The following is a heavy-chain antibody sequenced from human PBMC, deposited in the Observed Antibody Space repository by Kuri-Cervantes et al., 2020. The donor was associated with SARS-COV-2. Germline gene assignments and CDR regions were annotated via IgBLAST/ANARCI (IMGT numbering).Heavy chain of an antibody. Sequence: ASVKVSCKASGYTFTGYYMHWVRQAPGQGLEWMGWINPNSGGTNYAQKFQGWVTMIRDTSISTVYMELSRLRSDDTAVYYCARSTPFRRLAVISQGGAFDIWGQGTMVTVSS. CDR2: INPNSGGT. V-gene: IGHV1-2*04. D-gene: IGHD3-22*01. CDR1: GYTFTGYY. J-gene: IGHJ3*02. CDR3: ARSTPFRRLAVISQGGAFDI.